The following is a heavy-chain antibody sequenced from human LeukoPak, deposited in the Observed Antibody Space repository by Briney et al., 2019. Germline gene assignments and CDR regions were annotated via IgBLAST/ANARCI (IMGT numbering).Heavy chain of an antibody. V-gene: IGHV4-34*01. CDR1: GGSFSGYY. J-gene: IGHJ4*02. Sequence: SETLSLTCAVYGGSFSGYYWSWIRQPPGKGLEWIGEINHSGSTNYNPSLKSRVTISVDTSKNQFSLKLSSVTAADTAVYYCARGNYCGGDCYSRFDYWGQGTLVTVSS. CDR2: INHSGST. CDR3: ARGNYCGGDCYSRFDY. D-gene: IGHD2-21*02.